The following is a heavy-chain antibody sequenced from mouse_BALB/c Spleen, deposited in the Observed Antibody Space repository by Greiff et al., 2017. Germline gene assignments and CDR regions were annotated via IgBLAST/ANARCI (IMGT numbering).Heavy chain of an antibody. Sequence: DVKLVESGGGLVKPGGSLKLSCAASGFTFSSYAMSWVRQTPEKRLEWVASISSGGSTYYPDSVKGRFTISRDNARNILYLQMSSLRSEDTAMYYWARSYYYGSSYFDYWGQGTTLTVAS. CDR3: ARSYYYGSSYFDY. J-gene: IGHJ2*01. V-gene: IGHV5-6-5*01. CDR2: ISSGGST. CDR1: GFTFSSYA. D-gene: IGHD1-1*01.